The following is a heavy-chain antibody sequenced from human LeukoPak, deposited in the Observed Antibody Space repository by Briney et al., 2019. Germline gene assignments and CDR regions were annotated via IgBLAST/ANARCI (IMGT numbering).Heavy chain of an antibody. Sequence: GGSLRLSCAASGFTFSSYGMHWVRQAPGKGLEWVSAISGSGGSTYYADSVKGRFTISRDNSKNTLYLQMNSLRAEDTAVYYCAKIRETYYDFWSGYRSRHGMDVWGQGTTVTVSS. J-gene: IGHJ6*02. CDR3: AKIRETYYDFWSGYRSRHGMDV. D-gene: IGHD3-3*01. CDR1: GFTFSSYG. V-gene: IGHV3-23*01. CDR2: ISGSGGST.